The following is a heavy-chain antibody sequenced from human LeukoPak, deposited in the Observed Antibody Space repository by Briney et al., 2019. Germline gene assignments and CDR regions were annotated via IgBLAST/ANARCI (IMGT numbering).Heavy chain of an antibody. D-gene: IGHD3-10*01. CDR3: AKRRNYYGSGIQADYFDY. CDR2: IYSNGDT. J-gene: IGHJ4*02. CDR1: GFTVSTTY. Sequence: PGGSLRLSCAASGFTVSTTYMNWVRQAPGKGLEWVSVIYSNGDTYYADSVRGRFTISRDSSKNTLYLQMNSLRAEDTAVYYCAKRRNYYGSGIQADYFDYWGQGTLVTVSS. V-gene: IGHV3-53*01.